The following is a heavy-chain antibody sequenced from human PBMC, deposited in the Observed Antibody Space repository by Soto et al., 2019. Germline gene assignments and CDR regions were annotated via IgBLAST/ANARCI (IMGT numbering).Heavy chain of an antibody. J-gene: IGHJ5*01. CDR3: AHFTVGTFDF. Sequence: QITLKESGPALVKPTQTLTLTCTFSGFSLTTTGVGVGWFRQPPGKAPEWLGVLYWDDDKRISSSLKSRLTLTKDTTNDQVVLTLTDVGPVDAATYYCAHFTVGTFDFWGQGTMVTVSS. CDR2: LYWDDDK. D-gene: IGHD7-27*01. V-gene: IGHV2-5*02. CDR1: GFSLTTTGVG.